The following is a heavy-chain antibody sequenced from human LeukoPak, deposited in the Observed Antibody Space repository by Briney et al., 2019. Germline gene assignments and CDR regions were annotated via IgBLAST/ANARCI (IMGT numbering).Heavy chain of an antibody. D-gene: IGHD3-22*01. Sequence: GGSLRLSCAASGFIFSSYAMSWVRQAPGKGLELVSSISGSGRTTVYVDSVKGRFTISRDNSKSTLYLQMNSLRAEDTAVYYCAKKGYYDGSGYYMYYFDHWGQGTLVTDSS. CDR2: ISGSGRTT. CDR3: AKKGYYDGSGYYMYYFDH. V-gene: IGHV3-23*01. CDR1: GFIFSSYA. J-gene: IGHJ4*02.